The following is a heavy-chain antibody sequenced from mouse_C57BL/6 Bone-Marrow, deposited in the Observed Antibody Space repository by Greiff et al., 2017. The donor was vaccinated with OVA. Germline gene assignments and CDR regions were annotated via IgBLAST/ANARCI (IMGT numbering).Heavy chain of an antibody. V-gene: IGHV1-55*01. CDR2: IYPGSGST. CDR1: GYTFTSYG. D-gene: IGHD2-3*01. CDR3: ARRGWLLRRAMDY. J-gene: IGHJ4*01. Sequence: QVQLQQPGAELVKPGASVKMSCKASGYTFTSYGITWVKQSPGQGLEWIGNIYPGSGSTNYNEKCKSKAPLTVDTSSSPAYMQLSSLTSEDSAVYYCARRGWLLRRAMDYWGQGTSVTVSS.